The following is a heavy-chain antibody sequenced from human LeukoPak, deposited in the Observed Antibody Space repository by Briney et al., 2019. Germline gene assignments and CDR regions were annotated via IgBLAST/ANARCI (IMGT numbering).Heavy chain of an antibody. CDR1: GFTFSSYG. D-gene: IGHD5-18*01. Sequence: PGGSLRLSCAASGFTFSSYGMHWVRQAPGKGLEWVAVISYDGSNKYYADSVKGRFTISRDNAKNSLYLQMNSLRAEDTAVYYCARDGNTAMVQLQLPNRRGMDVWGQGTTVTVSS. J-gene: IGHJ6*02. V-gene: IGHV3-30*03. CDR2: ISYDGSNK. CDR3: ARDGNTAMVQLQLPNRRGMDV.